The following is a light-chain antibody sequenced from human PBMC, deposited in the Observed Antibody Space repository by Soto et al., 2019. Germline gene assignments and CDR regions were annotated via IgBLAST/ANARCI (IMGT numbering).Light chain of an antibody. V-gene: IGLV1-47*01. CDR1: SSNIGTDD. J-gene: IGLJ1*01. CDR2: RNN. CDR3: AAWDASLSGYV. Sequence: QSVLTQPPSASGTPGQRVTISCSGSSSNIGTDDVFWYLQLPGTAPKLLIYRNNQRPSGVSDRFSGSKSGTSASLAISGLRSEDEADYYCAAWDASLSGYVFRTGTKVTVL.